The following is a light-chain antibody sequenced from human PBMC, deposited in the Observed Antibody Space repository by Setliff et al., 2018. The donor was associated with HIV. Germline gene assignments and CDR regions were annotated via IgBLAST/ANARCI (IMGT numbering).Light chain of an antibody. CDR1: SSDIGGYNY. CDR3: CAYAGNFVFV. V-gene: IGLV2-11*01. CDR2: DIT. J-gene: IGLJ1*01. Sequence: QSVLAQPRSVSGSPGQSVTFSCTGASSDIGGYNYVSWYQQHPGKAPQLLIYDITKRPSGVPDRFSGFKSGNTASLTISGLQAEDEADYYCCAYAGNFVFVSGGGTKVTVL.